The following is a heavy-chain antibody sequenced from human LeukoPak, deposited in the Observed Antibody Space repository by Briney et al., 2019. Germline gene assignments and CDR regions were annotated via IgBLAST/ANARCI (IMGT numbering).Heavy chain of an antibody. J-gene: IGHJ6*04. CDR1: GFTFSSYW. V-gene: IGHV3-7*03. CDR3: ASTPYYDMDV. D-gene: IGHD5/OR15-5a*01. Sequence: PGGSLRLSCAASGFTFSSYWMSWVRQAPGKGLEWVANIKEDSSEKSYVDSVRGRFTISRDNAKNSLYLQVNSLRAEDTAVYYCASTPYYDMDVWGKGTTVTVSS. CDR2: IKEDSSEK.